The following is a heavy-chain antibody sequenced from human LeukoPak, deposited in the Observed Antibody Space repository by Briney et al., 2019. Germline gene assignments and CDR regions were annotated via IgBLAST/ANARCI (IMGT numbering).Heavy chain of an antibody. CDR1: GGPISSYY. V-gene: IGHV4-59*01. J-gene: IGHJ4*02. CDR3: ARARRATVTTYFDY. Sequence: SETLSLTCTVSGGPISSYYWSWIRQPPGKGLEWIGYIYYSGSTNYNPSLKSRVTISVDTSKNQFSLKLSSVTAADTAVYYCARARRATVTTYFDYWGQGTLVTVSS. CDR2: IYYSGST. D-gene: IGHD4-17*01.